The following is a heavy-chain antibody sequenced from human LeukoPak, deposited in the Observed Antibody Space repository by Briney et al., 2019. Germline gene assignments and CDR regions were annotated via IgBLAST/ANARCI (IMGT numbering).Heavy chain of an antibody. CDR1: GFTFSSYG. CDR3: ARDGSSWDRPNGMDV. D-gene: IGHD6-13*01. Sequence: GRSLRLSCAASGFTFSSYGMHWVRQAPGKGLEWVAVISYDGSNKYYADSVKGRFTISRDNSKNTLYLQMNSLRAEDTAVYYCARDGSSWDRPNGMDVWGQGTTVTVSS. V-gene: IGHV3-30*03. J-gene: IGHJ6*02. CDR2: ISYDGSNK.